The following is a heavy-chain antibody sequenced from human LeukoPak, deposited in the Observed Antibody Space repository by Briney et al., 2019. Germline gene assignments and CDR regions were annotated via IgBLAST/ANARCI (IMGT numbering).Heavy chain of an antibody. CDR3: ARQCYDILTGFKNIDY. Sequence: WGSLRLSCAASGFTFSSYGMSWVRQAPGQGLEWVSAIDLSGISTYYADSVKGRFTITRDNATNKVHLQMNSLRAEDTAVYYCARQCYDILTGFKNIDYWGQGILVTVSS. CDR2: IDLSGIST. J-gene: IGHJ4*02. V-gene: IGHV3-23*01. D-gene: IGHD3-9*01. CDR1: GFTFSSYG.